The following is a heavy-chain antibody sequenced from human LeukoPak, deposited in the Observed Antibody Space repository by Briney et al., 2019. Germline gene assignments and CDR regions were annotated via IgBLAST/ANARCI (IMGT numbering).Heavy chain of an antibody. D-gene: IGHD6-19*01. CDR3: AILQWLVQLDAFDI. J-gene: IGHJ3*02. Sequence: GGSLRLSCAASGFTFSSFGMHWVRQAPGKGLEWVAIVWSGGDKRYYADSVQGRFTISRDNSKNTLYLQMNSLRAEDTAVYYCAILQWLVQLDAFDIWGQGTMVTVSS. CDR1: GFTFSSFG. CDR2: VWSGGDKR. V-gene: IGHV3-33*08.